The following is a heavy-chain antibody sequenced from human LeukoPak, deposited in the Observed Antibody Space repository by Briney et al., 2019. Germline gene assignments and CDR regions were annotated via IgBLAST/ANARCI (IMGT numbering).Heavy chain of an antibody. CDR2: ISSSSSYI. CDR3: ARDSTRRLGTFDY. J-gene: IGHJ4*02. CDR1: GFTFSSYS. Sequence: GGSLRLSCAASGFTFSSYSMNWVRQAPGKGLEWVSSISSSSSYIYYADSVKGRFTISRDNAKNSLYLQMNSLRAEDTAVYYCARDSTRRLGTFDYWGQGTLVTVSS. D-gene: IGHD2-2*01. V-gene: IGHV3-21*01.